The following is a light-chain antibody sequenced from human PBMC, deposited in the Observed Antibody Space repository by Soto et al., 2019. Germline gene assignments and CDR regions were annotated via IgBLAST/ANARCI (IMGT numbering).Light chain of an antibody. CDR3: LLAFSGTRV. V-gene: IGLV7-46*01. Sequence: QAVVTQEPSLTVSPGGTVTLTCGSSTGAVTSGLYPYWFQQKPGQAPRTLIYDTSNKHSWTPARFSGSLLGGKAALTLSGAQPEDEADYYCLLAFSGTRVFGGGTKVTVL. CDR2: DTS. J-gene: IGLJ2*01. CDR1: TGAVTSGLY.